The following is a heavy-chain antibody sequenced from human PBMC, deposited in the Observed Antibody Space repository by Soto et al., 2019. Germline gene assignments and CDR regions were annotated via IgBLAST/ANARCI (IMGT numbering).Heavy chain of an antibody. Sequence: KQSQTLSLTCAVYGGSFSGYYWSWIRQPPGKGLEWIGEINHSGSTNYNPSLKSRVTISVDTSKNQFSLKLSSVTAADTAVYYCARGQGIVVVPAAMSDAFDIWGQGTMVTVSS. CDR1: GGSFSGYY. CDR2: INHSGST. CDR3: ARGQGIVVVPAAMSDAFDI. J-gene: IGHJ3*02. V-gene: IGHV4-34*01. D-gene: IGHD2-2*01.